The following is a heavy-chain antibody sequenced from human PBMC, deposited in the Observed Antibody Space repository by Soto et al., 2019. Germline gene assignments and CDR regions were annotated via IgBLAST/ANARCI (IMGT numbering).Heavy chain of an antibody. J-gene: IGHJ3*01. CDR3: ARGDRGAFDL. Sequence: EVQLLESGGGLVQPGESLRLSCAASGFTFSYYWMHWVRQAPGMGLVWVSRIHSDGSSTTYADSVKGRFTISRDNARNTLYLQMNSLRAEDTAVYYCARGDRGAFDLWCQGTVLTVSS. V-gene: IGHV3-74*01. CDR1: GFTFSYYW. CDR2: IHSDGSST. D-gene: IGHD1-26*01.